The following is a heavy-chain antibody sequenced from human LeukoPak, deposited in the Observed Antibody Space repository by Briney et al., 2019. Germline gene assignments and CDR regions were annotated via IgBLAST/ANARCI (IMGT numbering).Heavy chain of an antibody. J-gene: IGHJ4*02. D-gene: IGHD3-22*01. CDR2: INPSGGST. CDR3: ARNSGSIYPFDY. CDR1: GYAFTSYY. Sequence: ASVKVSCKASGYAFTSYYMHWVRQAPGQGLEWMGIINPSGGSTSYAQKFQGRVTMTRDTSTSTVYMELSSLRSEDTAVYYCARNSGSIYPFDYWGQGTLVTVSS. V-gene: IGHV1-46*01.